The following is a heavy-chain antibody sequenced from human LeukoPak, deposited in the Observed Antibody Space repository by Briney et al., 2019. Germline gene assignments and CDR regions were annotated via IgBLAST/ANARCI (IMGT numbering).Heavy chain of an antibody. J-gene: IGHJ4*02. V-gene: IGHV1-2*02. D-gene: IGHD1-26*01. CDR1: GYTFTGYY. CDR3: ARVLGATREYYFDY. Sequence: GASVKDSCKASGYTFTGYYMHWVRQAPGQGREWMGWINPNSGGTNYAQKFQGRVTMTRDTFISTAYMELSRLRSDDTAVYYCARVLGATREYYFDYWGQGTLVTVSS. CDR2: INPNSGGT.